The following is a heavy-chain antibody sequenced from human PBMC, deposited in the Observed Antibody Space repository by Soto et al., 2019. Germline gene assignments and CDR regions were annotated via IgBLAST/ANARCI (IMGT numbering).Heavy chain of an antibody. CDR1: GDSVSTNSAT. CDR3: ARVLKSSGWDNDVFDI. Sequence: SQTLSLTCAISGDSVSTNSATWDWIRQSPSRGLEWLGRTYYRSKWYNDYAVSVKGRITINPDTSNNQLSLQLNSVTPDDTAVYYCARVLKSSGWDNDVFDIWGQGTMVTVSS. CDR2: TYYRSKWYN. J-gene: IGHJ3*02. D-gene: IGHD6-19*01. V-gene: IGHV6-1*01.